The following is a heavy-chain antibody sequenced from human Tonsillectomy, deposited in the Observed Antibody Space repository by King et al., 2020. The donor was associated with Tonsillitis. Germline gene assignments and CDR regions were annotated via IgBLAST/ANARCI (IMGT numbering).Heavy chain of an antibody. V-gene: IGHV4-59*01. CDR2: IHYSGTT. J-gene: IGHJ4*02. Sequence: QLQESGPGLVKPSETLSLTCTLSGGSISSYYWSWIRQSPGKGLEWIGYIHYSGTTNYNPPLKSRATISVDTSKNQFFLKLNSVTAPDTAVYYCARSGGSSWYFFDYWGQGILVTVSS. CDR1: GGSISSYY. CDR3: ARSGGSSWYFFDY. D-gene: IGHD6-13*01.